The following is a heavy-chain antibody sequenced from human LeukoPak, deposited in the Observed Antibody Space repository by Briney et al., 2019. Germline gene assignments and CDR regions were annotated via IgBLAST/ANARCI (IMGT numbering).Heavy chain of an antibody. Sequence: PGGSLRLSCVASGFTFKGYAMNWVRQAPGKGPEWVSLIPSHGRGAYYGDSVKGRFTISRDNSKNTLYLQMNSLRAEDTAVYYCASAGSSSWGPSGFDYWGQGTLVTVSS. D-gene: IGHD6-13*01. V-gene: IGHV3-23*03. CDR1: GFTFKGYA. CDR3: ASAGSSSWGPSGFDY. J-gene: IGHJ4*02. CDR2: IPSHGRGA.